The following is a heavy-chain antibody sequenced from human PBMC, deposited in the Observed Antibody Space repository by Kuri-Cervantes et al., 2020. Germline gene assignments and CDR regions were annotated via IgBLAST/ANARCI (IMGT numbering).Heavy chain of an antibody. V-gene: IGHV4-39*07. CDR3: ARDRMAHVVPAAISYYYYYGMDV. CDR1: GDSVSGSTYY. CDR2: VYYTGST. J-gene: IGHJ6*02. D-gene: IGHD2-2*01. Sequence: SETLSLTCTISGDSVSGSTYYWAWIRQPPGKGLEWIGTVYYTGSTYYNPSLKSRVTISVDTSKNQFSLKLSSVTAADTAVYYCARDRMAHVVPAAISYYYYYGMDVWGQGTTVTVSS.